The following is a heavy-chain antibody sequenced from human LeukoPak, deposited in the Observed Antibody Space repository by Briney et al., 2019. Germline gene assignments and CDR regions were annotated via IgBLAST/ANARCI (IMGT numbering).Heavy chain of an antibody. V-gene: IGHV3-23*01. CDR3: AKGHSSSWYNFDY. Sequence: GGSLRLSCAASGFTFSNYAMSWVRQAPGKGLEWVSAISGFGESTHYADSMKGRFTISRDNSRNTVFVQMTSPRDDDTAIYYCAKGHSSSWYNFDYWGQGILVTVSS. CDR2: ISGFGEST. D-gene: IGHD6-13*01. J-gene: IGHJ4*02. CDR1: GFTFSNYA.